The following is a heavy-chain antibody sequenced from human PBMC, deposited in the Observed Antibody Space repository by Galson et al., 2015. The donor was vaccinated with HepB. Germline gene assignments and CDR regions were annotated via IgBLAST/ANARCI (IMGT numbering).Heavy chain of an antibody. V-gene: IGHV4-34*01. D-gene: IGHD5-12*01. CDR3: ARTRLQLPFNPFFDL. J-gene: IGHJ5*02. CDR1: GGSFSGYY. Sequence: ETLSLTCAVYGGSFSGYYWSWIRQPPGKGLEWTGEINHSGSTNYNPSLKSRVTISVDTSKNQFTLNLTSVTAADSATYYCARTRLQLPFNPFFDLWGQGILVTVSS. CDR2: INHSGST.